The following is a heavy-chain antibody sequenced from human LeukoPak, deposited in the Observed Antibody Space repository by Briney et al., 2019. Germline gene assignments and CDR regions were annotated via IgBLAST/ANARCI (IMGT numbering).Heavy chain of an antibody. V-gene: IGHV1-46*01. Sequence: ASVKVSCKASGFTFTSYYMHWVRPAPGQGLEWMGIINPSGGSTSYAQKFQGRVTMTRDTSTSTVYMELSRLRSEDTAVYYCARSVPAYDNWFDPWGQGTLVTVSS. CDR2: INPSGGST. CDR1: GFTFTSYY. J-gene: IGHJ5*02. CDR3: ARSVPAYDNWFDP. D-gene: IGHD2-2*01.